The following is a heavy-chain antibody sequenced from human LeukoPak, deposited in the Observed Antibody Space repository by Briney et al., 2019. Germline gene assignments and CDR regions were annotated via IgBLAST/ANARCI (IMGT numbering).Heavy chain of an antibody. CDR2: IYTSGST. CDR3: ASNYGIVGANNAFDI. D-gene: IGHD1-26*01. CDR1: GGSISSSSYY. V-gene: IGHV4-61*02. J-gene: IGHJ3*02. Sequence: SETLSLTCTVSGGSISSSSYYWGWVRQPAGKGLEWIGRIYTSGSTNYNPSLKSRATISVDTSKNQFSLKLSSVTAADTAVYYCASNYGIVGANNAFDIWGQGTMVTVSS.